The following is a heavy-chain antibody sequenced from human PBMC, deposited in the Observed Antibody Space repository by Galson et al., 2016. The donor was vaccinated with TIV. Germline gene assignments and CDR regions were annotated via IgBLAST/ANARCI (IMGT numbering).Heavy chain of an antibody. J-gene: IGHJ3*01. Sequence: SLRLSCAASGFTFSSYNMHWVRQAPGKGLEWVAVIAYDGSYKHYAGSVKGRFTVSRDNSKTTLDLQMNSRGAEDTALYYCAKEENSGYYPNDAFDFWGQGTMATVS. CDR3: AKEENSGYYPNDAFDF. D-gene: IGHD3-3*01. V-gene: IGHV3-30*18. CDR1: GFTFSSYN. CDR2: IAYDGSYK.